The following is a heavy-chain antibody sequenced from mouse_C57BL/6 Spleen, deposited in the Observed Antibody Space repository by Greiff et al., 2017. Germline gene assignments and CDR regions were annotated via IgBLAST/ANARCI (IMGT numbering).Heavy chain of an antibody. Sequence: VQLQQSGAELAKPGASVKLSCKASGYTFTSYWMHWVKQRPGQGLEWIGYINPRSGYTKYTQKFKDKATLTADKSSSTAYMSLSSLTSEDSAVYYCAGTFITTFDDWGQGSTLSVSS. CDR1: GYTFTSYW. CDR2: INPRSGYT. J-gene: IGHJ2*01. CDR3: AGTFITTFDD. V-gene: IGHV1-7*01. D-gene: IGHD1-1*01.